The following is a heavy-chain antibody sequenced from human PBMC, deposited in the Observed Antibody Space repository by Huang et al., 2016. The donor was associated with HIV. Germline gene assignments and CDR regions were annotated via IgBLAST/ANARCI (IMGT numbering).Heavy chain of an antibody. Sequence: EVQLVESGGGLVKPGGSLRLSCAVSGFNFNSYTMIWVSPAPGRGLELVSSISGSSTYIYYADSVEGRFTISRDNAKNSLFLQMSSLRAEDTAIYYCARCCDYYDTSPGHYWGQGTLVTVSS. D-gene: IGHD3-22*01. J-gene: IGHJ4*02. CDR2: ISGSSTYI. CDR1: GFNFNSYT. CDR3: ARCCDYYDTSPGHY. V-gene: IGHV3-21*01.